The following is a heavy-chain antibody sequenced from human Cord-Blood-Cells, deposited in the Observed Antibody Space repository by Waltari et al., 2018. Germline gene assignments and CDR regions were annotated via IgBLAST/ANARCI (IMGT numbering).Heavy chain of an antibody. CDR3: ARSLAAGNRLGPYYYGMDV. Sequence: EVQLVESGGGLVQPGGSLRLSCAASGFTFSSYDMHWVRQATGKGLEWVSAIGTAGDTYDPGSVKGRFTISRENAENAMYLEMNSLRASDTSVYYCARSLAAGNRLGPYYYGMDVWRQGTTVTVAS. CDR1: GFTFSSYD. CDR2: IGTAGDT. D-gene: IGHD6-13*01. V-gene: IGHV3-13*01. J-gene: IGHJ6*02.